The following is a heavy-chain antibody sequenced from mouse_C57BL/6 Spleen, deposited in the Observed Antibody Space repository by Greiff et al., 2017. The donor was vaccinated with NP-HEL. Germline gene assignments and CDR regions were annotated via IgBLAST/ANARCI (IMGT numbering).Heavy chain of an antibody. V-gene: IGHV5-16*01. CDR1: GFTFSDYY. CDR2: INYDGSST. D-gene: IGHD2-2*01. Sequence: EVKLVESEGGLVQPGSSMKLSCTASGFTFSDYYMAWVRQVPEKGLEWVANINYDGSSTYYLDSLKSRFIISRDNAKNILYLQMSSLKSEDTATDYCARLVTTHWYFDVWGTGTTVTVSS. J-gene: IGHJ1*03. CDR3: ARLVTTHWYFDV.